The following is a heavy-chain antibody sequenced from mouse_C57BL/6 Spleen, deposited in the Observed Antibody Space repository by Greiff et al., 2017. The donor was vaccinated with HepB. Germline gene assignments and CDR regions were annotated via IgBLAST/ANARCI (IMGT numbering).Heavy chain of an antibody. Sequence: QVQLQQSGAELVRPGASVTLSCKASGYTFTDYEMHWVKQTPVHGLEWIGAIDPETGGTAYNQKFKGKAILTADKSSSTAYMELRSLTSEDSAVYYCTSPYYYGSRDVWGTGTTVTVSS. V-gene: IGHV1-15*01. CDR1: GYTFTDYE. J-gene: IGHJ1*03. D-gene: IGHD1-1*01. CDR2: IDPETGGT. CDR3: TSPYYYGSRDV.